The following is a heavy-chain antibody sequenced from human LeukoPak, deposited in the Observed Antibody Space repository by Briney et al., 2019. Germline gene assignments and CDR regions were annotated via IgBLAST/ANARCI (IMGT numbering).Heavy chain of an antibody. CDR2: IYYSGST. CDR1: GGSISSYY. V-gene: IGHV4-59*08. J-gene: IGHJ4*02. D-gene: IGHD6-19*01. CDR3: AGYSSGWNYFDY. Sequence: PSETLSLTCTVSGGSISSYYWSWIRQPPGKGLEWIGYIYYSGSTNYNPSLKSPVTISVDTSKNQFSLKLSSVTAADTAVYYCAGYSSGWNYFDYWGQGTLVTVSS.